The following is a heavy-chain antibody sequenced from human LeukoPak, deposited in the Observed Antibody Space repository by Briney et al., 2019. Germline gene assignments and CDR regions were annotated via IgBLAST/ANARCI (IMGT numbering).Heavy chain of an antibody. D-gene: IGHD6-19*01. CDR2: ISSSSSYI. Sequence: GGSLRLSCAASGFTFSSYSMNWVRQAPGKGLERVSSISSSSSYIYYADSVKGRFTISRDNAKNSLYLQMNSLRAEDTAVYYCARDPPGIAVAAMRFDPWGQGTLVTVSS. CDR1: GFTFSSYS. CDR3: ARDPPGIAVAAMRFDP. V-gene: IGHV3-21*01. J-gene: IGHJ5*02.